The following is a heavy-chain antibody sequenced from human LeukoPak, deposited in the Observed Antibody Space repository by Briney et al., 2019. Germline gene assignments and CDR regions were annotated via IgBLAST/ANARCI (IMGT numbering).Heavy chain of an antibody. CDR3: ASGGSYYPFDY. Sequence: GGSLRLSCAASGFTFSSYWMTWVRQAPGKGLEWVANIKQDGSEKYYVDSVKGRFTISRDNAKNTLYLQMNSLRAEDTAVYYCASGGSYYPFDYWGQGTLVTVSS. CDR1: GFTFSSYW. V-gene: IGHV3-7*01. CDR2: IKQDGSEK. J-gene: IGHJ4*02. D-gene: IGHD1-26*01.